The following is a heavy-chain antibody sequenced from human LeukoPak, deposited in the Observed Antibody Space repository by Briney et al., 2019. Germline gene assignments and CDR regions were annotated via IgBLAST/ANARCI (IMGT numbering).Heavy chain of an antibody. CDR3: ARDWSCAC. V-gene: IGHV3-23*01. D-gene: IGHD1-26*01. CDR2: ISDSGGKT. Sequence: GGSLRLSCAASGFTFRSYAMTWVRQAPGKGLEWVSAISDSGGKTSYADSVKGRFTISRDNSKNTLYLQMNSLRVEDTAVYSCARDWSCACWGQGTRVTGPS. J-gene: IGHJ4*02. CDR1: GFTFRSYA.